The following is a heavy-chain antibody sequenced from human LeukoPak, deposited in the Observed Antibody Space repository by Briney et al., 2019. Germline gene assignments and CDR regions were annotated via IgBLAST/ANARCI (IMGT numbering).Heavy chain of an antibody. Sequence: GASVKVSCKASGYTFTSYDINWVRQATGQGLEWMGWMNPNSGNSGYAQKFQGRVTMTRNTSISTAYMELSSLRSEDTAVYYCARSSRTWLPRVFDYWGQGTLVTVSS. CDR1: GYTFTSYD. V-gene: IGHV1-8*01. D-gene: IGHD5-24*01. CDR3: ARSSRTWLPRVFDY. J-gene: IGHJ4*02. CDR2: MNPNSGNS.